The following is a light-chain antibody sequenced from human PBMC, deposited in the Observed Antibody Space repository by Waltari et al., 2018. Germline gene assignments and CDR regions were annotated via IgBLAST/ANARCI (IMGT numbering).Light chain of an antibody. CDR2: AVT. CDR1: SRDVGGYTY. CDR3: VSYTSRHTLV. V-gene: IGLV2-14*03. Sequence: QSAPTQPASVSGSPGQSITISCTGTSRDVGGYTYLSWYHQHPGKVPKVFIFAVTNRPSGVSNRFSGSKSGNTASLTISGLQAEDEADYYCVSYTSRHTLVFGTGTKVTVL. J-gene: IGLJ1*01.